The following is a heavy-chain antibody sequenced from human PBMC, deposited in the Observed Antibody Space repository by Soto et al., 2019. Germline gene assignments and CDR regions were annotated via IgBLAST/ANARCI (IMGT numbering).Heavy chain of an antibody. V-gene: IGHV3-49*03. CDR3: TRRLSGDYYFDY. Sequence: GGSLRLSCTASGFTFGYYAMSWFRQSPGKGLEWVNFIRTRAYGGTTENAASVKGRFTISRDDSKSIAYLQMNSLKTEDTAVYYCTRRLSGDYYFDYWGQGTLVTVSS. CDR2: IRTRAYGGTT. CDR1: GFTFGYYA. J-gene: IGHJ4*02.